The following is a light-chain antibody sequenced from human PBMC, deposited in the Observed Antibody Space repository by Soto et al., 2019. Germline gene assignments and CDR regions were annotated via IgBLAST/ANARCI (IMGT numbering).Light chain of an antibody. CDR1: QSVSSNY. V-gene: IGKV3-20*01. J-gene: IGKJ5*01. CDR2: GVS. Sequence: IVLAQSPGTLSLYPGERATLSCRASQSVSSNYLAWFQHKPGQAPRLLIYGVSNRATGIPDRFSGSGSATDFTLTISRLEPEDFAVYYCQHYGRSPTFGQGARLEIK. CDR3: QHYGRSPT.